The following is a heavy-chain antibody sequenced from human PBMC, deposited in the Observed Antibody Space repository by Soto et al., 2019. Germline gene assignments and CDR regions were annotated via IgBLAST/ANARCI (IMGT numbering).Heavy chain of an antibody. CDR1: RFTFSSYG. J-gene: IGHJ5*02. V-gene: IGHV3-30*18. CDR2: ISYDGSNN. CDR3: AKDTSRKTTVTTSWFDT. D-gene: IGHD4-17*01. Sequence: GGSLSLSCAACRFTFSSYGMRGARPDPGNGLEGVAVISYDGSNNYYADSVKGRVTISRDNSKNTLYLQMNSLRAEDTAVYYCAKDTSRKTTVTTSWFDTWGQGTLVTVSS.